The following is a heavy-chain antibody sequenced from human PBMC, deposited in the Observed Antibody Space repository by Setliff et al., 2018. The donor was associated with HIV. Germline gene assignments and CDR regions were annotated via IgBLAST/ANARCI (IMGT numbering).Heavy chain of an antibody. V-gene: IGHV1-69*10. Sequence: SVKVSCKASRGTFSTHPLTWVRQAPGQGLEWMGGIIPILGIANYTQKFQGRVTITADESTNTAFMDLSSLRSEDTAVYYCAGIRGGDAFDIWGQGTMVTVSS. D-gene: IGHD3-10*01. CDR2: IIPILGIA. CDR1: RGTFSTHP. J-gene: IGHJ3*02. CDR3: AGIRGGDAFDI.